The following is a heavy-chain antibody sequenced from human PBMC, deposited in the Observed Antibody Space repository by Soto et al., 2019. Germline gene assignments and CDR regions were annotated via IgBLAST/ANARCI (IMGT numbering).Heavy chain of an antibody. CDR1: GGSFSGYY. J-gene: IGHJ5*02. V-gene: IGHV4-34*01. CDR2: INHSGST. Sequence: SETLSLTCAVYGGSFSGYYWSWIRQPPGKGLEWIGEINHSGSTNYNPSLKSRVTISVDTSKNQFSLKLSSVTAADTAVYYCARDRRPKSYVFWSGYSNWIDPWGQGTLVTLSS. D-gene: IGHD3-3*01. CDR3: ARDRRPKSYVFWSGYSNWIDP.